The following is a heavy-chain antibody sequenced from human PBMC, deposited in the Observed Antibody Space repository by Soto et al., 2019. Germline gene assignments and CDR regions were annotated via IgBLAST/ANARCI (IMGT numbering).Heavy chain of an antibody. CDR3: AKVEKGRSWYGEYYYYGMDV. D-gene: IGHD6-13*01. CDR2: ISGSGGST. CDR1: GFTFSSYA. V-gene: IGHV3-23*01. Sequence: EVQLLESGGGLVQPGGSLRLSCAASGFTFSSYAMSWVRQAPGKGLEWVSAISGSGGSTYYADSVKGRFTISRDNSKNTLYLKMNSLRAEDTAVYYCAKVEKGRSWYGEYYYYGMDVWGQGTTVTVSS. J-gene: IGHJ6*02.